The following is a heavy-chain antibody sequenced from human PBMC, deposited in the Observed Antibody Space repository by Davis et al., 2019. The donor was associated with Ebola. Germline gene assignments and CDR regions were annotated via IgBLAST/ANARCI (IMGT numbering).Heavy chain of an antibody. V-gene: IGHV3-11*06. CDR2: ISGDSLYT. CDR3: ARDPDTAMASDAFDI. J-gene: IGHJ3*02. Sequence: GESLKISCAASGFTFTDYYMGWIRQAPGKGLEWVSYISGDSLYTNYADSVRGRFTISRDNAKNSLYLQMNSLRDEDTGVYYCARDPDTAMASDAFDIWGRGTMVTVSS. D-gene: IGHD5-18*01. CDR1: GFTFTDYY.